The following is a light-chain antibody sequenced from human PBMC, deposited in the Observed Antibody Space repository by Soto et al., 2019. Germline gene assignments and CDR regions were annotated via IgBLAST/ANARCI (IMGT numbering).Light chain of an antibody. CDR2: EVS. Sequence: QSALTQPASVSGSPGQSITISCTGTSSDVGGYNYVSWYQQHPGKAPKLMIYEVSNRPSGVSNRFSGSKSGNTASLTISGLHAEDDDDYYCSSYTSSSTLVVFGGGTKLTVL. V-gene: IGLV2-14*01. J-gene: IGLJ2*01. CDR3: SSYTSSSTLVV. CDR1: SSDVGGYNY.